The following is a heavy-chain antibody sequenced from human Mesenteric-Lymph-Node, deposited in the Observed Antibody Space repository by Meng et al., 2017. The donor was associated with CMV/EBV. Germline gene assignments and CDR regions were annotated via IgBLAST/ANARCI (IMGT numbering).Heavy chain of an antibody. J-gene: IGHJ6*02. CDR2: ISWDGSNT. D-gene: IGHD6-6*01. Sequence: GGSLRLSCAASGFTFEDYTMHWVRQAPGKGLEWVSVISWDGSNTYYADSVKGRFTISRDNSKNSLDLQMNSLRNEDTALYYCAKERVAARPGYYYYGMDVWGQGTTVTVSS. CDR3: AKERVAARPGYYYYGMDV. V-gene: IGHV3-43*01. CDR1: GFTFEDYT.